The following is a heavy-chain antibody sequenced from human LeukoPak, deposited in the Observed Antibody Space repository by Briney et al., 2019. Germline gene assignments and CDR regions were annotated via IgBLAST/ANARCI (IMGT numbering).Heavy chain of an antibody. Sequence: SETLSLTCTVPGGSISSSYWSWIRQPPGKGLEWIAYIYYSESTNYNPSLKSRVTISVDTSKNQFSLKLSSVTAADTAVYYCARFIAVDASDAFAIWGQGTMVTVSS. D-gene: IGHD6-19*01. CDR2: IYYSEST. V-gene: IGHV4-59*01. CDR3: ARFIAVDASDAFAI. J-gene: IGHJ3*02. CDR1: GGSISSSY.